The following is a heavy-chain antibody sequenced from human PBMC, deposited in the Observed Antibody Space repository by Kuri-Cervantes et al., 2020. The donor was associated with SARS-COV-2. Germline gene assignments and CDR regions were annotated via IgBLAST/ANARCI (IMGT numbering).Heavy chain of an antibody. CDR1: GFTFSSYA. CDR3: ARDRTDYGDCQGMDV. V-gene: IGHV3-30*04. Sequence: GESLKISCAASGFTFSSYAMSWVRQAPGKGLEWVAVISYDGSNKYYADSVKGRFTISRDNSKNTLYLQMNSLRAEDTAVYYCARDRTDYGDCQGMDVWGQGTTVTVSS. CDR2: ISYDGSNK. J-gene: IGHJ6*02. D-gene: IGHD4-17*01.